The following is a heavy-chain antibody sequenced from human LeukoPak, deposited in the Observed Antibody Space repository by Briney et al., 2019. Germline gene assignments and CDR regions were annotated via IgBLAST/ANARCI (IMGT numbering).Heavy chain of an antibody. CDR3: ARDRRSQYYTSGSFGIDP. CDR1: AFTVSSNY. J-gene: IGHJ5*02. V-gene: IGHV3-66*01. CDR2: IYRDGTT. Sequence: TGGSLRLSCAPSAFTVSSNYMTWVRQAPGKGLEWVSSIYRDGTTYYADSVKGRFTISRDTSENTLYLQMNSLSAGDSAVYYCARDRRSQYYTSGSFGIDPWGQGTLVTVSS. D-gene: IGHD3-10*01.